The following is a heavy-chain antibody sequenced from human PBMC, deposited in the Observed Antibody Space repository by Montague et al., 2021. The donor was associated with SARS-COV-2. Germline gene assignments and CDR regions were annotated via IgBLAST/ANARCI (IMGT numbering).Heavy chain of an antibody. Sequence: SLRLSCAASGFGFSRYWMTWVRQAPGKGLEWMANINQDGGEKYYVDSVKGRFTVCRDNAKNSLYLQLNSLRDEDTAVYYCATFKYCTTSTCAVEPYYYYYSGMDVWGQGTTVTVSS. CDR1: GFGFSRYW. CDR3: ATFKYCTTSTCAVEPYYYYYSGMDV. D-gene: IGHD2-8*01. J-gene: IGHJ6*02. CDR2: INQDGGEK. V-gene: IGHV3-7*01.